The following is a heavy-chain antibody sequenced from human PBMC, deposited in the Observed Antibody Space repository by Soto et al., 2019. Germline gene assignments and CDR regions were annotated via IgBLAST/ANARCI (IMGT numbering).Heavy chain of an antibody. CDR1: GGSVSSGSYY. CDR2: IYYSGST. J-gene: IGHJ4*02. CDR3: ARDHRWDSAMGPFDY. D-gene: IGHD5-18*01. Sequence: SETLSLTCTVSGGSVSSGSYYWSWIRQPPGKGLEWIGYIYYSGSTNYNPSLKSRVTISVDTSKNQFSLKLSSVTAADTAVYYCARDHRWDSAMGPFDYWGQGTLVTVSS. V-gene: IGHV4-61*01.